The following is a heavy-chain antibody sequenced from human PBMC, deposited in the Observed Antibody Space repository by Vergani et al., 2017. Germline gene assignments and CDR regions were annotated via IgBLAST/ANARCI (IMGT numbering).Heavy chain of an antibody. CDR1: GFTFSSYG. Sequence: QVQLVESGGGVVQPGRSLRLSCAASGFTFSSYGMHWVRQAPGKGLEWVAVIWYDGSNKYYADSVKGRFTISRDNSKNTLYLQMNSLRAEDTAVYYCARGEMATIVFFDYWGQGTLVTVSS. CDR3: ARGEMATIVFFDY. V-gene: IGHV3-33*01. CDR2: IWYDGSNK. D-gene: IGHD5-24*01. J-gene: IGHJ4*02.